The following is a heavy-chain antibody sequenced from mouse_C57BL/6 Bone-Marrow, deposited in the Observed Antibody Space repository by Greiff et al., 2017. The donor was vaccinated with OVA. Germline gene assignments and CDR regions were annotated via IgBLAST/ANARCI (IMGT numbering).Heavy chain of an antibody. CDR3: ARSLHYYGSSYAWYFDV. D-gene: IGHD1-1*01. V-gene: IGHV1-64*01. J-gene: IGHJ1*03. CDR2: IHPNSGST. CDR1: GYTFTSYW. Sequence: VQLQQPGAELVKPGASVKLSCKASGYTFTSYWMHWVKQRPGQGLEWIGMIHPNSGSTNYNEKFKSKATLTVDKSSSTAYMQLSSLTSEDSAVYYCARSLHYYGSSYAWYFDVWGTGTTVTVSS.